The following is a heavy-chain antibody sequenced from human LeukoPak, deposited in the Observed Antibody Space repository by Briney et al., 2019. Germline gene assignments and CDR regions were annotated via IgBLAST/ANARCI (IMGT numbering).Heavy chain of an antibody. CDR2: ISAYNGNT. CDR3: ARGAYYDSSGYSPY. J-gene: IGHJ4*02. D-gene: IGHD3-22*01. CDR1: GYTFTSYG. Sequence: ASVKVSCKASGYTFTSYGISWVRQAPGQGLEWMGWISAYNGNTNYAQKLQGRVTMTTDTSTSTAYMELRSLRSDDTAVYYCARGAYYDSSGYSPYWRQGTLVTVSS. V-gene: IGHV1-18*01.